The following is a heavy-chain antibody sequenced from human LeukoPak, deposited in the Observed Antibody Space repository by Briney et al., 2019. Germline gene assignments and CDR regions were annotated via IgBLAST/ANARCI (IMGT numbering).Heavy chain of an antibody. CDR1: GYSISSGYY. CDR2: IFHSGST. CDR3: ARLGIVGATGGRRPNDY. D-gene: IGHD1-26*01. Sequence: SETLSLTCTVSGYSISSGYYWGWIRQPPGKGLEWIGTIFHSGSTYYNPSLKSRVAISVDTSKNQFSLRLSSVTAADTAVYYCARLGIVGATGGRRPNDYWGQGTLVTVSS. V-gene: IGHV4-38-2*02. J-gene: IGHJ4*02.